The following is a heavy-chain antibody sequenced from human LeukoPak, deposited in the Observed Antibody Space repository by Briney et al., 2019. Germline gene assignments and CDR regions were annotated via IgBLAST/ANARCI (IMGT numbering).Heavy chain of an antibody. Sequence: SVKVSCKASGGTFSSYAISWVRQAPGQGLEWMGGIIPIFGTANYAQKFQGRVTITADESTSTAYMELSSLRSEDTAVYYCARGPAGYCSSTSCYAGGYYYMDVWGKGTTVTVSS. CDR2: IIPIFGTA. D-gene: IGHD2-2*01. CDR1: GGTFSSYA. CDR3: ARGPAGYCSSTSCYAGGYYYMDV. V-gene: IGHV1-69*13. J-gene: IGHJ6*03.